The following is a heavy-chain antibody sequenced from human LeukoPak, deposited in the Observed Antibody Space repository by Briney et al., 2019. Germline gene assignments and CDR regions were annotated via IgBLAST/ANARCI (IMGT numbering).Heavy chain of an antibody. CDR3: AREHYSNYGHWFDP. CDR2: IIPIFGTA. Sequence: SVKVSRKASGGTFSSYAISWVRQAPGQGLEWMGRIIPIFGTANYAQKFQGRVTITTDESTSTAYMELSSLRSEDTAVYYCAREHYSNYGHWFDPWGQGTLVTVSS. V-gene: IGHV1-69*05. CDR1: GGTFSSYA. D-gene: IGHD4-11*01. J-gene: IGHJ5*02.